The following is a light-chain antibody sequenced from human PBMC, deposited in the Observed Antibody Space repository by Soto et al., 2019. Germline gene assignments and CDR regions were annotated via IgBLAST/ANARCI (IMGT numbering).Light chain of an antibody. J-gene: IGKJ2*01. CDR2: GTS. V-gene: IGKV3-20*01. CDR3: QLYGSSPLYA. Sequence: EIVLTQSPGPLSLSPGERATFSCRTSQTVNTEFLAWYQQKPGLAPRLLIHGTSNRATGIPDRFSGSGSGTDFTLTISALEPEDFAVYYCQLYGSSPLYACGQGTKLEI. CDR1: QTVNTEF.